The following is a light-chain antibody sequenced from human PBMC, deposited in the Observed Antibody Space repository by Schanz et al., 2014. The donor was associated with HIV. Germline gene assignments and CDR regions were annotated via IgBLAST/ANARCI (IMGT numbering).Light chain of an antibody. CDR2: EVS. CDR1: SSDVGSYHL. V-gene: IGLV2-23*02. CDR3: CSYGGSSSFVV. J-gene: IGLJ2*01. Sequence: QSALTQPASVSESPGQSITISCTGTSSDVGSYHLVSWYQQHPTKAPKLMIYEVSKRPSGVSNRFSGSKSGNTASLTISGLQAEDEADYYCCSYGGSSSFVVFGGGTKVTVL.